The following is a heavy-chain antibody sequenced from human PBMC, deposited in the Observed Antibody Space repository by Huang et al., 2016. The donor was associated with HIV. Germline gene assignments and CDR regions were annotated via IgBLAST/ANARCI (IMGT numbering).Heavy chain of an antibody. CDR3: TREYTVAGAFDI. J-gene: IGHJ3*02. CDR1: GFSFSNYA. CDR2: ISNDGTTT. Sequence: QGQLVGSGGGVVRPGRSLRLSCAASGFSFSNYAMHGVRQASVKRGEWGTFISNDGTTTYYANSVKGRFTISRDNFKNTLYLQMNRLRGDDTAVYYCTREYTVAGAFDIWGQGTMVTVSS. V-gene: IGHV3-30-3*01. D-gene: IGHD5-12*01.